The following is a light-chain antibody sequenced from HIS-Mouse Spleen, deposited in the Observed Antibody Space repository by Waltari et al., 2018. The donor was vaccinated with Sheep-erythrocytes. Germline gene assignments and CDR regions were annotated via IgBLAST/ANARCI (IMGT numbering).Light chain of an antibody. Sequence: QSALTQPRSVSGSPGQSVTISCTGTSSDVGGYNYVSWYQPHPGKAPKLMIYDVSKRPSGVPDRFPGSKSGNTASLTISGLQAEDEADYYCCSYAGSYNHVFATGTKVTVL. CDR1: SSDVGGYNY. CDR3: CSYAGSYNHV. J-gene: IGLJ1*01. V-gene: IGLV2-11*01. CDR2: DVS.